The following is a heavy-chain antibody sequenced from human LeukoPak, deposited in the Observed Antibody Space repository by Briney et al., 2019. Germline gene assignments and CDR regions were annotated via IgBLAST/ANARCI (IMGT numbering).Heavy chain of an antibody. CDR3: AREGSYYSPFDY. CDR1: GYTFTGYY. V-gene: IGHV1-2*02. D-gene: IGHD1-26*01. Sequence: ASVKVSCKASGYTFTGYYMHRVRQAPGQGLEWMGWINPNSGGTNYAQKFQGRVTMTRDTSISTAYMELSRLRSDDTAVYYCAREGSYYSPFDYWGQGTLVTVSS. CDR2: INPNSGGT. J-gene: IGHJ4*02.